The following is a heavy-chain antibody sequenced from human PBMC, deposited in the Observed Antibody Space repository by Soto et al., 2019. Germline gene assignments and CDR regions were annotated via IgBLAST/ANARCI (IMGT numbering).Heavy chain of an antibody. J-gene: IGHJ6*02. CDR1: GFTFSSYA. CDR2: ISYDGSNK. Sequence: QVQLVESGGGVVQPGRSLRLSCAASGFTFSSYAMHWVRQAPGKGLEWVAVISYDGSNKYYADSVKGRFTISRDNSKNTLYLQMNSLRAEDTAVYYCERESHPPTVRPYYYYGMDVWGQGTTVTVSS. CDR3: ERESHPPTVRPYYYYGMDV. D-gene: IGHD1-1*01. V-gene: IGHV3-30-3*01.